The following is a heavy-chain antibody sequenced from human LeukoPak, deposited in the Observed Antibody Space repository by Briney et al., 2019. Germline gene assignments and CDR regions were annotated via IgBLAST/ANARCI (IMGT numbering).Heavy chain of an antibody. J-gene: IGHJ4*02. Sequence: SETLSLTCTVPGGSISSSSYYWGWIRQPPGKGLEWIGSIYYSGSTYYNPSIKSRVTISVDTSKNQFSLKLSSVTAADTAVYYCARPGITMVPDSEDYWGQGPLVTVSS. CDR1: GGSISSSSYY. CDR2: IYYSGST. V-gene: IGHV4-39*01. CDR3: ARPGITMVPDSEDY. D-gene: IGHD3-10*01.